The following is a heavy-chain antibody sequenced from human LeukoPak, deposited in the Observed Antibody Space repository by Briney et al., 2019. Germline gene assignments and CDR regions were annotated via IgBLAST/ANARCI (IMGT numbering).Heavy chain of an antibody. CDR3: ARSEGYCSGGSCYSELDY. D-gene: IGHD2-15*01. J-gene: IGHJ4*02. CDR2: IIPILGIA. Sequence: SVKVSCKASGGTFSSYAISWVRQAPGQGLEWMGRIIPILGIANYAQKFQGRVTITADKSTSTAYMELSSLRSEDTAVYYCARSEGYCSGGSCYSELDYWGQGTLVTVSS. CDR1: GGTFSSYA. V-gene: IGHV1-69*04.